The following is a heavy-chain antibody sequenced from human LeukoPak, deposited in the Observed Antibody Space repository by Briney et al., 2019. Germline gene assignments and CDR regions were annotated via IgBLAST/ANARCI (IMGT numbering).Heavy chain of an antibody. J-gene: IGHJ6*02. CDR1: GDTFSSYA. CDR2: VIPIFGTA. D-gene: IGHD2-2*02. Sequence: SVKVSCKASGDTFSSYAISWVRQAPGQGLEWMGGVIPIFGTANYAQKFQGRVTITADESTSTAYMELSRLKSEDTAVYYCARDGDKIDCSSTSCNTGGYYYYGMDVWGQGTTVTVSS. V-gene: IGHV1-69*13. CDR3: ARDGDKIDCSSTSCNTGGYYYYGMDV.